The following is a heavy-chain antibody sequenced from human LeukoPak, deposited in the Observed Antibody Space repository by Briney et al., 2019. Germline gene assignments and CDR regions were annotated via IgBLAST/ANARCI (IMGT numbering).Heavy chain of an antibody. D-gene: IGHD3-16*01. CDR3: ARVGWGKYFDY. Sequence: GGSLRLSCAASGFTFSSYWMSWVRQAPGKGLEWVANIKQDGSEKYYVDSVKGRFTISRDNAENSLYLQMNSLRAEDTAVYYCARVGWGKYFDYWGQGTLVTVSS. V-gene: IGHV3-7*01. CDR2: IKQDGSEK. CDR1: GFTFSSYW. J-gene: IGHJ4*02.